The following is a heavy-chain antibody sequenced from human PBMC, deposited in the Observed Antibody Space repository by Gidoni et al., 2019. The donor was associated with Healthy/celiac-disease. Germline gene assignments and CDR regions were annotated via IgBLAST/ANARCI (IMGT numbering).Heavy chain of an antibody. Sequence: QVQLQESGPGLVKPSQTLSLTCTFSGGSISSGGYYCSWLRQHPGKGLEWIGYIYYSGSTYYNPSLKSRVTISVDTSKNQFSLKLSSVTAADTAVYYCARVRDEYYYYYMDVWGKGTTVTVSS. CDR1: GGSISSGGYY. CDR2: IYYSGST. V-gene: IGHV4-31*03. CDR3: ARVRDEYYYYYMDV. J-gene: IGHJ6*03.